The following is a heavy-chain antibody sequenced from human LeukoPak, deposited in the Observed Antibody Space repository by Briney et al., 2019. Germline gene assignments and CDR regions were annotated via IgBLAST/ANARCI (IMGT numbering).Heavy chain of an antibody. CDR2: ISAYNGNT. CDR1: GYTFTSYG. V-gene: IGHV1-18*01. CDR3: ARDSGKYQRSDAFDI. J-gene: IGHJ3*02. D-gene: IGHD2-2*01. Sequence: ASVKVSCKASGYTFTSYGISWVRQAPGQGLEWMGWISAYNGNTNCAQKLQGRVTMTTDTSTSTAYMELRSLRSDDTAVYYCARDSGKYQRSDAFDIWGQGTMVTVSS.